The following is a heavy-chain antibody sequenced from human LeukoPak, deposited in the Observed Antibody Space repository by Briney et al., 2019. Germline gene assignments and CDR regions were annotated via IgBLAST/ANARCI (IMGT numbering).Heavy chain of an antibody. CDR2: IGTASDT. CDR1: GFTFSSFD. Sequence: GGSLRLSCAASGFTFSSFDMHWVRQPTGQGLEWVSTIGTASDTYYPGSVEDRFTLSRDNAKNSLYLQMNSLTAGDTAVYYCARGPPRGKYYYMDVWGKGTTVTVSS. D-gene: IGHD1-1*01. CDR3: ARGPPRGKYYYMDV. V-gene: IGHV3-13*01. J-gene: IGHJ6*03.